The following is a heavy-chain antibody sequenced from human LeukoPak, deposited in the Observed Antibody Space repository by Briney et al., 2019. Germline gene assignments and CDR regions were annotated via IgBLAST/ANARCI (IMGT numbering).Heavy chain of an antibody. V-gene: IGHV1-2*02. Sequence: GASVTVSFKASAYTFTVYYMHRERQAPGQGLGWVGVTNPNSGGTNYAHEVQGRVTMTSATASSTTYLELNRQRPEAEAVYYCARPPIVGLPAAQRGLWLDPWRQGTLVTVSS. J-gene: IGHJ5*02. CDR3: ARPPIVGLPAAQRGLWLDP. D-gene: IGHD2-2*01. CDR1: AYTFTVYY. CDR2: TNPNSGGT.